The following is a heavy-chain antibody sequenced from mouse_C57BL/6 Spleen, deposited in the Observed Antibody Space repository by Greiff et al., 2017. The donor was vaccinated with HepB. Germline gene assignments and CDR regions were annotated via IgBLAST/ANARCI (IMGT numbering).Heavy chain of an antibody. D-gene: IGHD1-1*01. CDR1: GFTFSSYA. CDR3: ARERDHYYGSSRYFDV. V-gene: IGHV5-4*01. J-gene: IGHJ1*03. Sequence: EVKLVESGGGLVKPGGSLKLSCAASGFTFSSYAMSWVRQTPEKRLEWVATISDGGSYTYYSDNVKGRFTISRDNAKNNLYLQMSHLKSEDTAMYYCARERDHYYGSSRYFDVWGTGTTVTVSS. CDR2: ISDGGSYT.